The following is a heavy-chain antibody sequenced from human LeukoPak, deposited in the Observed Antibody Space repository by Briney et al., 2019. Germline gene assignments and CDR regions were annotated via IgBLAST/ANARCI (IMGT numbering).Heavy chain of an antibody. V-gene: IGHV7-4-1*02. D-gene: IGHD6-19*01. CDR2: INTKTQNP. CDR3: ARGNRKIAVDI. J-gene: IGHJ4*02. Sequence: ASVKVSCKASGGTFSSYAISWVRQAPGQGLEWMGWINTKTQNPTYVQGFTGRFVFSLDTSVSTAYLQINSLKADDTAVYYCARGNRKIAVDIWGQGTLVTVSS. CDR1: GGTFSSYA.